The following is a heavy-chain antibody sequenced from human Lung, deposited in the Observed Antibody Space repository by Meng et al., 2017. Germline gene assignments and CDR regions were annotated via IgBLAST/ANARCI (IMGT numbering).Heavy chain of an antibody. CDR2: INHSGST. D-gene: IGHD1/OR15-1a*01. CDR3: ARPKQANWYFDL. V-gene: IGHV4-34*01. CDR1: AGDFGGYD. J-gene: IGHJ2*01. Sequence: QVKRQPWGQGLLKHSLTLSLTVAGYAGDFGGYDWGWIRQPPGKGLEWIGEINHSGSTNYNPSLKSRVTISVDTSKNQFSLKLSSVTAADTAVYYCARPKQANWYFDLWGRGTLVTASS.